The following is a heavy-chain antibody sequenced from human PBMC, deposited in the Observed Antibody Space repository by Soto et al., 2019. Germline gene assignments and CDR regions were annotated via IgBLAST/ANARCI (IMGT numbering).Heavy chain of an antibody. D-gene: IGHD3-9*01. CDR3: AREYDILTGYYKRVRYYYYMDV. CDR1: GFTFSSYG. J-gene: IGHJ6*03. Sequence: GGSLRLSCAASGFTFSSYGMHWVRQAPGKGLEWVAVIWYDGSNKYYADSVKGRFTISRDNSKNTLYLQMNSLRAEDTAVYYCAREYDILTGYYKRVRYYYYMDVWGKGTTVTVSS. V-gene: IGHV3-33*01. CDR2: IWYDGSNK.